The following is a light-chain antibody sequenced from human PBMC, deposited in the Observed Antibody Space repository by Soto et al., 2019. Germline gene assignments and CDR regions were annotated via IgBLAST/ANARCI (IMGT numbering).Light chain of an antibody. CDR2: GTS. CDR3: QQFGSSPPRYT. J-gene: IGKJ2*01. CDR1: QSLSSNY. V-gene: IGKV3-20*01. Sequence: EIVLTQSPGTLSLSPGERATLSCRASQSLSSNYLAWYQQKPGQAPRLLIYGTSSRTTGIPDRFSGSGSGTDFTLTISRLETEDFAVYYCQQFGSSPPRYTFGQGTKLEIK.